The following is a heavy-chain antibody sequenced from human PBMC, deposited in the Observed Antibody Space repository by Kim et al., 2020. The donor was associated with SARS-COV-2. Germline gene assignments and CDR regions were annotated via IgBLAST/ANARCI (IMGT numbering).Heavy chain of an antibody. CDR3: ARDKGSSWFDY. D-gene: IGHD6-13*01. J-gene: IGHJ4*02. CDR2: K. Sequence: KYYADSVKGRFTISRDNSKNTLYLQMNSLRAEDTAVYYCARDKGSSWFDYWGQGTLVTVSS. V-gene: IGHV3-33*01.